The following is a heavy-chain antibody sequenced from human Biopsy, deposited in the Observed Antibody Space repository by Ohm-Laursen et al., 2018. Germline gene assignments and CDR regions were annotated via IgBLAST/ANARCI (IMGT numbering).Heavy chain of an antibody. Sequence: SVKVSCKVPGGTFSNYGVNWVRQAPGQGLEWLGGNIPILGTGNYAQKFQDRVTVAADTSTSTATMELRSLRYDDTAVYYCATKLTGYFHHWGQGTLVIVSS. J-gene: IGHJ1*01. CDR2: NIPILGTG. D-gene: IGHD3-9*01. CDR3: ATKLTGYFHH. V-gene: IGHV1-69*06. CDR1: GGTFSNYG.